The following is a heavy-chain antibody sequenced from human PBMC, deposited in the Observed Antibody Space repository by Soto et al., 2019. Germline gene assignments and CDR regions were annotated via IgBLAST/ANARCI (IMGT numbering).Heavy chain of an antibody. V-gene: IGHV4-59*01. CDR3: AGNLGIAVAGTPPGH. J-gene: IGHJ4*02. Sequence: QVQLQESGPGLVKPSETLSLTCTVSGGSISSYYWSWIRQPPGKGLEWIGYIYYSGSTNYNPSLKSRVTISVDTSKNQFSLKLSSVTAADTAVYYCAGNLGIAVAGTPPGHCGQGTLVTVSS. CDR2: IYYSGST. CDR1: GGSISSYY. D-gene: IGHD6-19*01.